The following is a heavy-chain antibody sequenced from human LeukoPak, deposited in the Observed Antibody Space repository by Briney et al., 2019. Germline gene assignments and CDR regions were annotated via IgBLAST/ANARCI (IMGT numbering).Heavy chain of an antibody. V-gene: IGHV3-21*04. J-gene: IGHJ4*02. CDR2: ISTSSTYI. CDR3: AKDARRTSGWYFFDY. Sequence: GGSLRLSCAASGFTFSTYSMNWVRQAPGKGLEWVSSISTSSTYIYYADSVKGRFTISRDNSKNTLFLQMNSLRAEDTAVYYCAKDARRTSGWYFFDYWGQGTLVTVSS. D-gene: IGHD6-19*01. CDR1: GFTFSTYS.